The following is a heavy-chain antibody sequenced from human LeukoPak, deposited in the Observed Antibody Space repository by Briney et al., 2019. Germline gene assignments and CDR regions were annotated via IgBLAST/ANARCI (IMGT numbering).Heavy chain of an antibody. J-gene: IGHJ5*02. CDR3: ARDRYYDSGLDP. V-gene: IGHV3-74*01. Sequence: GGSLRLSCAASGFTFSSYWMHWVRQAPGKGLVWVSRINSDGSSTSYADSVKGRFTISRDNAKSTLCLQMNSLRAEDTAVYYCARDRYYDSGLDPWGQGTLVTVSS. D-gene: IGHD3-22*01. CDR2: INSDGSST. CDR1: GFTFSSYW.